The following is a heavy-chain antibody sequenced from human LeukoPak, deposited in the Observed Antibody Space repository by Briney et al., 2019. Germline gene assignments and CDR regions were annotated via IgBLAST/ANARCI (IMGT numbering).Heavy chain of an antibody. CDR1: GFTFSDYY. CDR2: ISSSSSHT. CDR3: ARVDKNYGSGTYYKYFDY. Sequence: GGSLSLSCAASGFTFSDYYMSSIRQAPGKGLEWVSYISSSSSHTNYADSVKGRFTISRDNAKNSLYLQMNSLRAAETAVIYCARVDKNYGSGTYYKYFDYWGQGTLVTVSS. D-gene: IGHD3-10*01. J-gene: IGHJ4*02. V-gene: IGHV3-11*05.